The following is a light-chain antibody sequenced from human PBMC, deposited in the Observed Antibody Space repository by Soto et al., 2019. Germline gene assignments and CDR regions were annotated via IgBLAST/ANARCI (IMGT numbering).Light chain of an antibody. CDR3: QQYGSSPGWT. CDR1: QSVSSSY. CDR2: GAS. Sequence: EIVLTQSPGTLSLSTGERATLSCRASQSVSSSYLAWYQQKTGQAPRLLIYGASSRATGIPDRFSGSGSGTDVTLPISILEPEDLAVYYCQQYGSSPGWTFGQGTKVEIK. V-gene: IGKV3-20*01. J-gene: IGKJ1*01.